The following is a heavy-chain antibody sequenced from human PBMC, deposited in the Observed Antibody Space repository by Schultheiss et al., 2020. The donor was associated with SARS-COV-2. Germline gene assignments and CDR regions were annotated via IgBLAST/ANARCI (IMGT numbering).Heavy chain of an antibody. D-gene: IGHD2-15*01. CDR2: VNPDGSHT. CDR1: GFNFTNYW. Sequence: GGSLRLSCAASGFNFTNYWVHWVRHAPGKGLVWVSRVNPDGSHTTYADSVKGRFTISRDNAKDTLYLQMNSLRADDTAVYYCARAPDCGGGSCYGYHYYGMDVWGQGTTVTVSS. J-gene: IGHJ6*02. CDR3: ARAPDCGGGSCYGYHYYGMDV. V-gene: IGHV3-74*03.